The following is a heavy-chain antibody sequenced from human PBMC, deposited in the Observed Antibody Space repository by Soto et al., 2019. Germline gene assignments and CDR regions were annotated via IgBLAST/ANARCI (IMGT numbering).Heavy chain of an antibody. CDR1: GFTFSSYW. J-gene: IGHJ4*02. CDR3: ARAMGSWSGDY. D-gene: IGHD6-13*01. CDR2: INQDGSEK. Sequence: EVQLVESGGDLVQPGGSLRLSCAASGFTFSSYWMSWVRQAPGKGLERVANINQDGSEKYYVDSVKGRFTISRDNAKNSLYLQMNSLRVEDPAVYYCARAMGSWSGDYWGQGTLLTVSS. V-gene: IGHV3-7*01.